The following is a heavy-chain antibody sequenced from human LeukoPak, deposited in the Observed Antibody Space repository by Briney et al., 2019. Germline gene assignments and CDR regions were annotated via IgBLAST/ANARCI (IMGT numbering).Heavy chain of an antibody. V-gene: IGHV3-66*01. D-gene: IGHD3-10*01. CDR3: VTDRDPYRAMDV. CDR2: IYSGVRA. CDR1: GFTFSSYA. J-gene: IGHJ6*02. Sequence: GGSLRLSCAASGFTFSSYAMSWVRQAPGKGLEWVSVIYSGVRADYADSVKGRFTISRDNSKNTVYLQMNSLRVEDTAVYYCVTDRDPYRAMDVWGQGTTVTVSS.